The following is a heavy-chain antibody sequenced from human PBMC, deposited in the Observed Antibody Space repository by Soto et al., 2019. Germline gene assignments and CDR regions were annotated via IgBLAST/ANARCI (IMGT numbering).Heavy chain of an antibody. CDR1: GGSISSYY. D-gene: IGHD3-9*01. CDR3: ARVTYDSLTAYSYYFDY. CDR2: IYYSGST. J-gene: IGHJ4*02. Sequence: SETLSLTCTVSGGSISSYYWTWIRQPPGKGLEWIGYIYYSGSTNYNPSLKSRVTISVDTSKNQFSLKLSSVTAADTAVYYCARVTYDSLTAYSYYFDYWGQGTVVTVSS. V-gene: IGHV4-59*12.